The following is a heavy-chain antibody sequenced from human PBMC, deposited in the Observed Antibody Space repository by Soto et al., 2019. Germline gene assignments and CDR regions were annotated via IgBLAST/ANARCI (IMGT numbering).Heavy chain of an antibody. CDR3: ARDREPRIAAPGWANWFDP. CDR1: GGTFSSYT. Sequence: QVQLVQSGAEVKKPGSSVKVSCKASGGTFSSYTISWVRQAPGQGVEWMGRIIPILGIANYAQKFQGRVTITADKSTSTAYMELSSLRSEDTAVYYCARDREPRIAAPGWANWFDPWGQGTLVTVSS. CDR2: IIPILGIA. D-gene: IGHD6-25*01. V-gene: IGHV1-69*08. J-gene: IGHJ5*02.